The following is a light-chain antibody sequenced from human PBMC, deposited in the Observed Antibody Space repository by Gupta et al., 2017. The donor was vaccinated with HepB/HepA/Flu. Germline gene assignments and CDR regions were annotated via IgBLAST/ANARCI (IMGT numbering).Light chain of an antibody. J-gene: IGLJ3*02. CDR3: NSRASNGKQPRVV. Sequence: SSELTQDPAVSVALGQTVRITCQGDSLRSYYASWYQQKPGQAPVLVIYGKNNRPSGIPDRFSGSSSGYAAPSTITRAQAEDEADYYCNSRASNGKQPRVVFGGGTKLTVL. CDR2: GKN. V-gene: IGLV3-19*01. CDR1: SLRSYY.